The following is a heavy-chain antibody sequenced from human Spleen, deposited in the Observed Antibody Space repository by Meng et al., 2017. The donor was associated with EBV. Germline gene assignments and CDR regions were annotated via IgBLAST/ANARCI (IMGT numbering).Heavy chain of an antibody. Sequence: QPEGSGPGRVKPSESRSLLCTCSGGSISRGSYYWGWIRQPPGKGLEWIGNIYYTGSTFYNPSLKSRVTISVDTSKNHFSLKLSSVTAADTAVYYCARTPLYNWGAWGQGTLVTVSS. CDR1: GGSISRGSYY. CDR2: IYYTGST. D-gene: IGHD7-27*01. V-gene: IGHV4-39*02. CDR3: ARTPLYNWGA. J-gene: IGHJ1*01.